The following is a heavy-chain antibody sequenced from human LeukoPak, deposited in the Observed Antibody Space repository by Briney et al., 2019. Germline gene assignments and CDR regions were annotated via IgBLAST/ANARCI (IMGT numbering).Heavy chain of an antibody. CDR3: ARARSSRGSWFDP. CDR1: GFTFSSYA. D-gene: IGHD2-2*01. Sequence: GGSLRLSCAASGFTFSSYAMSWVRLAPGKGLEWVSVISGSGGSTYYADSVKGRFTISRDNSKNTLYLQMNSLRAEDTAVYYCARARSSRGSWFDPWGQGTLVTVSS. J-gene: IGHJ5*02. V-gene: IGHV3-23*01. CDR2: ISGSGGST.